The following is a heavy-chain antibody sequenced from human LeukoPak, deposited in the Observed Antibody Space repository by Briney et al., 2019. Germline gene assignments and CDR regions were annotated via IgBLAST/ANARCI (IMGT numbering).Heavy chain of an antibody. J-gene: IGHJ4*02. V-gene: IGHV1-2*02. CDR1: GYTFTSYY. Sequence: ASVKVSCKTSGYTFTSYYMHWVRQAPGQGLEWMGWVNPTSGGTNYAQKFQGRVTMTRDTSISTAYMELSRLRSDDTAVYYCARVYYYYDSSGILTHYFDYWGQGTLVTVSS. CDR3: ARVYYYYDSSGILTHYFDY. D-gene: IGHD3-22*01. CDR2: VNPTSGGT.